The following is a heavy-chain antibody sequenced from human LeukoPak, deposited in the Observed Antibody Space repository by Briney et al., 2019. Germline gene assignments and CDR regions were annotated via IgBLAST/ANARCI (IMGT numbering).Heavy chain of an antibody. CDR3: ASDCSSTSCPLDAFDI. D-gene: IGHD2-2*01. CDR2: IYYSGST. Sequence: SETLSLTCTVSGGSISSSSYYWGWIRQPPGKGLEWIGSIYYSGSTYYNPSLKSRVTVSVDTSKNQFSLKLSSVTAADTAVYYCASDCSSTSCPLDAFDIWGQGTMVTVSS. V-gene: IGHV4-39*01. J-gene: IGHJ3*02. CDR1: GGSISSSSYY.